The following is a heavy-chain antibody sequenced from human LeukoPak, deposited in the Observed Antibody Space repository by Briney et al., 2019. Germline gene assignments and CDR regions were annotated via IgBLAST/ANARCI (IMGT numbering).Heavy chain of an antibody. CDR1: GYTFTSYG. CDR2: ISAYNGNT. CDR3: ARGISDFWSGYYTDYYFDY. Sequence: ASVKVCCKASGYTFTSYGISWVRQAPGQGVEWMGWISAYNGNTNYAQKLQGRVTMTTDTSTSTAYMELRSLRSDDTAVYYCARGISDFWSGYYTDYYFDYWGQGTLVTVSS. V-gene: IGHV1-18*01. J-gene: IGHJ4*02. D-gene: IGHD3-3*01.